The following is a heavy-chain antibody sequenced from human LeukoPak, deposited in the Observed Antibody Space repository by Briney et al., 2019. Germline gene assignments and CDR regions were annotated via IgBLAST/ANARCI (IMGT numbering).Heavy chain of an antibody. CDR1: GGSISGYY. Sequence: PSETLSLTCTVSGGSISGYYWSWIRQPPGKGLEWIGYIYYSGSTNYNPSLKSRVTISVDTSKNQFSLNLSSVTAADTAVYYCARDQGYGMDVWGQGTTVTVSS. V-gene: IGHV4-59*01. CDR3: ARDQGYGMDV. CDR2: IYYSGST. J-gene: IGHJ6*02.